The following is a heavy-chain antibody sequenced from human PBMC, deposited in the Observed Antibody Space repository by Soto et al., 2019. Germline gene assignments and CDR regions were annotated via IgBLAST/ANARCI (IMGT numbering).Heavy chain of an antibody. CDR3: ARDPTYYYDSSGYDH. J-gene: IGHJ1*01. CDR2: IWCDGSNK. V-gene: IGHV3-33*01. Sequence: WGSRRLSCAASGFTFSSYGMHRVRQAPGKGLEWVAVIWCDGSNKYYADSVKGRFTISRDNSKNTLYLQMNSLRAEDTAVYYCARDPTYYYDSSGYDHWGQGTLVTVSS. CDR1: GFTFSSYG. D-gene: IGHD3-22*01.